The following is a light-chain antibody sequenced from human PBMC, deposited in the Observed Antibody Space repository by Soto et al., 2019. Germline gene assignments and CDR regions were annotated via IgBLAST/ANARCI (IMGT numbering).Light chain of an antibody. Sequence: EIVLTQSPPTLPLSPGERATLSCRASQSVSSYLAWYQRKPGQAPRLLIYDASNRATGIPARFSGSGSGTDFTLTISSLQPDDLASYYCQQYDHYPITFGQGTRL. CDR2: DAS. CDR1: QSVSSY. V-gene: IGKV3-11*01. J-gene: IGKJ5*01. CDR3: QQYDHYPIT.